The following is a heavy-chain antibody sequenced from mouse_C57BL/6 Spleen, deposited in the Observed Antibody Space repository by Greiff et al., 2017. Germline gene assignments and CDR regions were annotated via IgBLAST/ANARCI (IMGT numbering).Heavy chain of an antibody. J-gene: IGHJ4*01. CDR1: GFSLTSYG. CDR3: ARHGNYYGSSPHYYAMDY. Sequence: QVQLKESGPGLVAPSQSLSITCTVSGFSLTSYGVHWVRQPPGKGLEWLVVIWSDGSTTYNSALKSRLSISKDNSKSQVFLKMNSRQTDDTAMYYCARHGNYYGSSPHYYAMDYWGQGTSVTVSS. CDR2: IWSDGST. D-gene: IGHD1-1*01. V-gene: IGHV2-6-1*01.